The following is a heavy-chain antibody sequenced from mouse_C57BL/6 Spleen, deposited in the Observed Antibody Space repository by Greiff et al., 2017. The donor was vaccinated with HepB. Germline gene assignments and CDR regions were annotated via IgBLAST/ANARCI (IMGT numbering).Heavy chain of an antibody. Sequence: VKLMESGPGLVQPSQSLSITCTVSGFSLPSYGVHWVRQSPGKGLEWLGVIWSGGSTDYNAAFISRLSISKDNSKSQVFFKMNSLQADDTAIYYCARTDYGGSLWYFDVWGTGTTVTVSS. CDR3: ARTDYGGSLWYFDV. D-gene: IGHD1-1*01. V-gene: IGHV2-2*01. CDR2: IWSGGST. J-gene: IGHJ1*03. CDR1: GFSLPSYG.